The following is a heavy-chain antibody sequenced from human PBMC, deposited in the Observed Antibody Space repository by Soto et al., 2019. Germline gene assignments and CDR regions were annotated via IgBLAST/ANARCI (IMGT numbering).Heavy chain of an antibody. V-gene: IGHV3-21*06. CDR3: ARESEDLTSNFDY. J-gene: IGHJ4*02. CDR2: ISSTTNST. Sequence: EVQLVESGGGLVKPGGSLRLSCAASGFTVTRYNMNWVRQAPGKGLEWVSSISSTTNSTYYGDSMKGRFTITRDNAKNSLYLEMNSLRAEDTAVYYCARESEDLTSNFDYWGQGTLVTGAS. CDR1: GFTVTRYN.